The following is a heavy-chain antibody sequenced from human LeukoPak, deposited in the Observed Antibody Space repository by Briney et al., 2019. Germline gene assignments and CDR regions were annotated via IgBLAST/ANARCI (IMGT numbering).Heavy chain of an antibody. CDR1: GFTFSSYA. V-gene: IGHV3-23*01. D-gene: IGHD6-13*01. Sequence: GGSLRLSCAASGFTFSSYAMSWVRQAPGRGLEWVLAISGSGGSTYYAESVKGRFTISRDKSKNTLYLQMNSVRAEDTAVYYCAKDSSSWYRYHFDYWGQGTLVTVSS. CDR3: AKDSSSWYRYHFDY. J-gene: IGHJ4*02. CDR2: ISGSGGST.